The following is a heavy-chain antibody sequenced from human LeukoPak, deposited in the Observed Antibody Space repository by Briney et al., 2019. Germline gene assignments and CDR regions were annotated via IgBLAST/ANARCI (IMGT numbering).Heavy chain of an antibody. Sequence: SETLSLTCTVSGGSISSYYWSWIRQPPGKGLEWIGYIYYSGSTNYNPSLKSRVTLSVDTSKNQFSLKLSSVTAADTAVYYCARGDRQQQLGYYYYYYYMDVWGKGTTVTVSS. CDR2: IYYSGST. D-gene: IGHD6-13*01. CDR1: GGSISSYY. CDR3: ARGDRQQQLGYYYYYYYMDV. J-gene: IGHJ6*03. V-gene: IGHV4-59*01.